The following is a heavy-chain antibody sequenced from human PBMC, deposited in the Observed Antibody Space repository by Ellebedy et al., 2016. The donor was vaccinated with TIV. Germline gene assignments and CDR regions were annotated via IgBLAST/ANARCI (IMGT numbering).Heavy chain of an antibody. Sequence: SETLSLXCTVSGGSISSSSYYWGWIRQPPGKGLEWIGSIYHSGSTYYNPSLKSRVTISVDTSKNQFSLKLSSVTAADTAVYYCAREFRYDYGDYVGAFDIWGQGTMVTVSS. CDR2: IYHSGST. CDR3: AREFRYDYGDYVGAFDI. CDR1: GGSISSSSYY. V-gene: IGHV4-39*07. J-gene: IGHJ3*02. D-gene: IGHD4-17*01.